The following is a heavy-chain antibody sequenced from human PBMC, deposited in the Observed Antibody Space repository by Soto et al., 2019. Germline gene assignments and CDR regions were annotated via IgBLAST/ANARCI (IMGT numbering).Heavy chain of an antibody. D-gene: IGHD3-10*01. CDR1: GNNFNNYF. CDR3: AGDAPPRSGIYYGMDV. Sequence: QVQLVQSGAEVKKPGSSVKVSCKASGNNFNNYFINWVRQVPGQGLEWMGGINPMLRITQYRQQFMGRITVTADRSVGISFMEPNGLESEDTAFYYYAGDAPPRSGIYYGMDVWGQGTTITVSS. CDR2: INPMLRIT. V-gene: IGHV1-69*17. J-gene: IGHJ6*02.